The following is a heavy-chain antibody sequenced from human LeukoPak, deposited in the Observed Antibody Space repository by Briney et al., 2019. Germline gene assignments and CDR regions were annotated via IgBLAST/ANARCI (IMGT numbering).Heavy chain of an antibody. CDR1: GCTFNSYW. CDR2: IKQDGSEK. CDR3: ARRLSSSWGFDS. D-gene: IGHD6-6*01. J-gene: IGHJ4*02. Sequence: WWSLRLSCAASGCTFNSYWMSWVRQAPGKGLEGVANIKQDGSEKYYVDSVKGRFTISRDNAKNSLYLQMNSLRAEDTAVYHCARRLSSSWGFDSWGPGTLVTVSS. V-gene: IGHV3-7*01.